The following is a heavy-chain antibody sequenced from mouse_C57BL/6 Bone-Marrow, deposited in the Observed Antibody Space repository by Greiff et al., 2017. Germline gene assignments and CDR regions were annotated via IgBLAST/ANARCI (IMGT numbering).Heavy chain of an antibody. CDR3: ARYRDYYGSRWYFDV. Sequence: QVQLQQSGPELVKPGASVKISCKASGYAFSSSWMNWVKQRPGKGLEWIGRIYPGDGDTNYNGKFKGKATLTADKSSSTAYMQLSSLTSEDSAVYFCARYRDYYGSRWYFDVWGTGTTVTVSS. J-gene: IGHJ1*03. D-gene: IGHD1-1*01. V-gene: IGHV1-82*01. CDR1: GYAFSSSW. CDR2: IYPGDGDT.